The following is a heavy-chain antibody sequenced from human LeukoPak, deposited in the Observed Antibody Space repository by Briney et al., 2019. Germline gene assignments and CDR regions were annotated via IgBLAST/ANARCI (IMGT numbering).Heavy chain of an antibody. CDR2: INPNGGGT. CDR1: GYTFTDYY. J-gene: IGHJ4*02. V-gene: IGHV1-2*02. CDR3: ARIPGYSSSWNIDY. D-gene: IGHD6-13*01. Sequence: ASVKVSCKASGYTFTDYYMHWVRQAPGQGLEWVGWINPNGGGTHYAQKFQGRVTVTRDTSISTTYMELRSLRSDDTAVYYCARIPGYSSSWNIDYWGQGTLVTVSS.